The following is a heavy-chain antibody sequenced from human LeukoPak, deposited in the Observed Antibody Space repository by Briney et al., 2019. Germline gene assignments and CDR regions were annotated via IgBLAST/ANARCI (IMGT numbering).Heavy chain of an antibody. J-gene: IGHJ4*02. Sequence: SQTLSLTCAISGDSVFSNSAAWNWIRQPPSRGLEWLGRTFYRSKWCTEYALSVKSRITIYPDTSNNQFSLHLNSMTPEDTAVYYCARGVGDSHGLYYFDYWGQGTLVTVSS. CDR3: ARGVGDSHGLYYFDY. CDR2: TFYRSKWCT. V-gene: IGHV6-1*01. CDR1: GDSVFSNSAA. D-gene: IGHD5-18*01.